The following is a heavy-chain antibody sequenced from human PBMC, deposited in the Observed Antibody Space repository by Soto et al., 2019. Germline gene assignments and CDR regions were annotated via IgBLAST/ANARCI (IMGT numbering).Heavy chain of an antibody. V-gene: IGHV4-30-4*01. D-gene: IGHD3-3*01. J-gene: IGHJ6*02. CDR1: GGSISSGDYY. CDR2: IYYSGST. CDR3: AGDRTYYDFWSGSRYYYYGMDV. Sequence: SETLSLTCTVSGGSISSGDYYWSWIRQPPGKGLEWIGYIYYSGSTYYNPSLKSRVTVSVDTSKNQFSLKLSSVTAADTAVYYCAGDRTYYDFWSGSRYYYYGMDVWGQGTTVTVSS.